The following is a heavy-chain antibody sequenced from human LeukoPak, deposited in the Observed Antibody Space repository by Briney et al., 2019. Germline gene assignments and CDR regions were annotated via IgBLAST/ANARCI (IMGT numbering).Heavy chain of an antibody. CDR3: ARGYNWNYGRGYFDY. J-gene: IGHJ4*02. D-gene: IGHD1-7*01. CDR1: GVSLSSYY. CDR2: IYYSGST. Sequence: PSETLSLTCTVSGVSLSSYYWSWIRQPPGKGLEWIGYIYYSGSTDYSPSLKSRVTISVDTSKNQFSLKLSSVTAADTAVYYCARGYNWNYGRGYFDYWGQGTLVTVSS. V-gene: IGHV4-59*01.